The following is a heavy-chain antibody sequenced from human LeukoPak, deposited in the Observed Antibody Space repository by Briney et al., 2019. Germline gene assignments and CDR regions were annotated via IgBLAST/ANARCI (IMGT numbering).Heavy chain of an antibody. CDR2: IKHDGSED. J-gene: IGHJ4*02. Sequence: GGSLRLSCAASGFTFSSYWMTWVRLAPGKGLEWVATIKHDGSEDYYVDSVKGRFTISRDNAKSSMWLQMSSLRAEDTAVYYCGRDQTPFYWGQGSLVTVSS. CDR1: GFTFSSYW. V-gene: IGHV3-7*01. D-gene: IGHD2-15*01. CDR3: GRDQTPFY.